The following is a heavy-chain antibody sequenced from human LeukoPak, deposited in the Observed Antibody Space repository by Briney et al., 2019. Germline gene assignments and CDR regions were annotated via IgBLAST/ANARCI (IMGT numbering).Heavy chain of an antibody. CDR3: AKGGEMRTFFFDS. CDR1: GFTFTNYA. CDR2: IYYDGDT. J-gene: IGHJ4*02. V-gene: IGHV3-NL1*01. D-gene: IGHD3-16*01. Sequence: GGSLRLSRAASGFTFTNYAMHWVRQAPGKGLEWVSIIYYDGDTSYADSVKGRFSISRDISKNTLYLQMSSLRADDTAMYYCAKGGEMRTFFFDSWGQGSLVTVSS.